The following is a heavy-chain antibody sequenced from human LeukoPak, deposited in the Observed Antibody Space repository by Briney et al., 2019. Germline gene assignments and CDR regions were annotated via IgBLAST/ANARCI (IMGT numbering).Heavy chain of an antibody. Sequence: SETLSLTCTVSGGAISNFYWSWIRQSAGKGLKWSGQIYGSGGTNYNPSLKSRVTMSADKSKNQISLRLTSVTAADTAVYYCARNRTSYYGEIPFDVWGQGTMVTVSS. CDR1: GGAISNFY. J-gene: IGHJ3*01. CDR2: IYGSGGT. V-gene: IGHV4-4*07. CDR3: ARNRTSYYGEIPFDV. D-gene: IGHD3/OR15-3a*01.